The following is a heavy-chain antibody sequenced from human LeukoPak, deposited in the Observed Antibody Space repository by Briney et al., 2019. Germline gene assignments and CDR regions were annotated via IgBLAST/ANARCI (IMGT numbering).Heavy chain of an antibody. V-gene: IGHV3-23*01. Sequence: WGSLRPSFAAPGFTFSSYAMSWVRPAPGKGPGWVSAISGSGDSTYYVDSVKGRFTISRDNSKNTLYLQMNSLRAEDTAIYYCARSRVWYGSGSYSDYWGQGTLVTVSS. CDR2: ISGSGDST. CDR1: GFTFSSYA. CDR3: ARSRVWYGSGSYSDY. J-gene: IGHJ4*02. D-gene: IGHD3-10*01.